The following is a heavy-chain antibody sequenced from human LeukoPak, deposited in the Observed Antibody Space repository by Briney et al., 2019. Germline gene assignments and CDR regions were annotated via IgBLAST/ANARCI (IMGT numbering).Heavy chain of an antibody. Sequence: ASVKVSCKASGYTFTSYDINWVRQATGQGLEWVGWMNPNSGNTGYAQKFQGRVTMTRNTSISTAYMELSSLRSEDTAVYYCARAGYSYGYVYGMDVWGQGTTVTVSS. CDR3: ARAGYSYGYVYGMDV. CDR1: GYTFTSYD. V-gene: IGHV1-8*01. CDR2: MNPNSGNT. J-gene: IGHJ6*02. D-gene: IGHD5-18*01.